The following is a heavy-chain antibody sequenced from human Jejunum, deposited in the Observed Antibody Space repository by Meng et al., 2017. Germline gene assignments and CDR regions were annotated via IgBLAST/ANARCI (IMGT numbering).Heavy chain of an antibody. CDR3: ARTLPHSSGDKRGLDY. V-gene: IGHV1-18*01. CDR1: GYTFTSFA. CDR2: INGDNGDT. D-gene: IGHD1-26*01. J-gene: IGHJ4*02. Sequence: QAQVGESGAEVKKPGASVKVSCKASGYTFTSFAITWVRQAPGQGLEWMGWINGDNGDTNNQQNFQGRLIMTTDTSTSTAYMELRSLRSDDTAVYYCARTLPHSSGDKRGLDYWGQGTLVTVSS.